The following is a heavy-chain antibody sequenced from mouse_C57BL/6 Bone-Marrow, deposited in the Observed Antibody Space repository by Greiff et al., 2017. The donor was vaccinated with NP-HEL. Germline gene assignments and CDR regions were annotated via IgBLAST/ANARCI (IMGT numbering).Heavy chain of an antibody. CDR3: ARHYYDYDSWFAY. V-gene: IGHV1-72*01. D-gene: IGHD2-4*01. Sequence: QVQLQQSGAELMKPGASVKLSCKATGYTFTSYWMHWVKQRPGRGLEWIGRIDPNSGGTKYNEKFKSKATLTVDKPSSTAYMQLSSLTSEDSAVYYCARHYYDYDSWFAYWGQGTLVTVSA. CDR2: IDPNSGGT. J-gene: IGHJ3*01. CDR1: GYTFTSYW.